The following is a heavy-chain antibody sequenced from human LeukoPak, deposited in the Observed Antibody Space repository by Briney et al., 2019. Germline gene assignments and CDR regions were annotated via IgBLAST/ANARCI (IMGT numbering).Heavy chain of an antibody. CDR1: GFTVSTNY. J-gene: IGHJ4*02. V-gene: IGHV3-66*03. D-gene: IGHD6-6*01. Sequence: HPGGSLRLSCAASGFTVSTNYMSWVRQAPGKGLEWFSVIYSSGSTYYADSVKGRFTIFRDNSKNTLYLQMNSLRAEDTAVYYCARDGGLAPYSSSTPFDYWGQGTLVTVSS. CDR3: ARDGGLAPYSSSTPFDY. CDR2: IYSSGST.